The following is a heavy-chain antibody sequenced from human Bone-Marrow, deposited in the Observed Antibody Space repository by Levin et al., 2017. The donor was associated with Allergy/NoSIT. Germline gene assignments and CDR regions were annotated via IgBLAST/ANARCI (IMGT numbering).Heavy chain of an antibody. V-gene: IGHV3-72*01. CDR1: GFSFSDHY. CDR3: VRGPSNKVGASDYSYYYPMDV. Sequence: GGSLRLSCAASGFSFSDHYMEWVRQAPGKGLEWVGRIRNKEKKYTSEYAASVKGRFIVSRDDSKSSSYLQMNSLKTEDTAVYFCVRGPSNKVGASDYSYYYPMDVWGQGTTVTVSS. CDR2: IRNKEKKYTS. J-gene: IGHJ6*02. D-gene: IGHD1-26*01.